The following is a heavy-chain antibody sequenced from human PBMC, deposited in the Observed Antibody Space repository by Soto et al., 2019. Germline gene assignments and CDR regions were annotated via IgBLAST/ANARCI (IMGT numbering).Heavy chain of an antibody. CDR2: INSGGNIT. J-gene: IGHJ6*02. D-gene: IGHD2-21*01. V-gene: IGHV3-74*01. Sequence: EGSLGLSCTASGFALSRYWMYWVRQATGKGLVWVSHINSGGNITPYPDSVRGRFTISRDNSKNTLYLDMHSLTTDDTAVYFCARSLWSPYFYYGLDVWGQGTTVTVSS. CDR3: ARSLWSPYFYYGLDV. CDR1: GFALSRYW.